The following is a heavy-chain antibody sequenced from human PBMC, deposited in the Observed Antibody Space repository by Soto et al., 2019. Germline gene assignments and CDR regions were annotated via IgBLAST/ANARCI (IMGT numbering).Heavy chain of an antibody. V-gene: IGHV4-30-4*08. CDR1: GDSISTVDYF. Sequence: SETLSLTCSVSGDSISTVDYFWAWIRQPPGQALEYIGYIYKSATTYYNPSFESRVAISLDPSKSQFSLNVTSVTAADTAVYFCARGRYCLTGRCFPNWFDSWGQGTRVTVSS. D-gene: IGHD2-15*01. CDR3: ARGRYCLTGRCFPNWFDS. CDR2: IYKSATT. J-gene: IGHJ5*01.